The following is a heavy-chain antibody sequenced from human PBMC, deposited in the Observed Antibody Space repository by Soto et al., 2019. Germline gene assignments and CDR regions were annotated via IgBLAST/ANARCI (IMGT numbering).Heavy chain of an antibody. CDR3: ARQDYLGSGSDFDY. D-gene: IGHD3-10*01. J-gene: IGHJ4*02. CDR2: ISPFVDKT. CDR1: GGTFTNYR. Sequence: QVQLAQSGAEVKKPGSSVTVSCGPSGGTFTNYRFAWVRQVPGQGLDWMGKISPFVDKTDYNPKFHGRISIIADKSTSVVYLQLNSLTTDDTALYFCARQDYLGSGSDFDYWGQGTVVTVSS. V-gene: IGHV1-69*02.